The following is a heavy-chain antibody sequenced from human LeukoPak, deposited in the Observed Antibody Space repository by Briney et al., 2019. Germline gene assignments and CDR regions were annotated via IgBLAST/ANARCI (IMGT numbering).Heavy chain of an antibody. D-gene: IGHD1-26*01. CDR2: IYHSGST. Sequence: PSETLSLTCAASGGSISSGGYSWSWIRQPPGKGLEWIGYIYHSGSTYYNPSLKSRVTISVDRSKNQFSLKLSSVTAADTAVYYCARGETDDAFDIWGQGTMVTVSP. V-gene: IGHV4-30-2*01. J-gene: IGHJ3*02. CDR1: GGSISSGGYS. CDR3: ARGETDDAFDI.